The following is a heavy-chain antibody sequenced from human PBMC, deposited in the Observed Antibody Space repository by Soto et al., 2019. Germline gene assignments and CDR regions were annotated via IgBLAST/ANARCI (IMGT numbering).Heavy chain of an antibody. CDR2: IKKKADGGTT. CDR1: GFIFSNAW. V-gene: IGHV3-15*05. CDR3: RTQWLD. Sequence: EVQLVESGGGLVKPGGSLRLSCAASGFIFSNAWMSWVRQAPGKGLEWVGLIKKKADGGTTEYAAPLKGRFTISRDDSKNTLYLQRSSLKTEYTAVYYWRTQWLDWGQGTLVTVSA. D-gene: IGHD6-19*01. J-gene: IGHJ4*02.